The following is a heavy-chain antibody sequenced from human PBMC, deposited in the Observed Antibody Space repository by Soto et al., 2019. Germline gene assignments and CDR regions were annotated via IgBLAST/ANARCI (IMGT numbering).Heavy chain of an antibody. CDR3: AKAIGSGWSKNDY. CDR2: IGGSGGDT. Sequence: EVQLLESGGGLVQPGGSLRVSCAASGFTFSTCDMSWVRQAPGKGLEWVSAIGGSGGDTYYADSVKGRFTISRDNSKNTLFLQMSSLTAEDTAVYYCAKAIGSGWSKNDYWGQGTLVTVSS. D-gene: IGHD6-19*01. CDR1: GFTFSTCD. J-gene: IGHJ4*02. V-gene: IGHV3-23*01.